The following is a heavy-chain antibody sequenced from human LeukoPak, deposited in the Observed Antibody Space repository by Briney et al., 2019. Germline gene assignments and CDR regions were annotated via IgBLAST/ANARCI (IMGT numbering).Heavy chain of an antibody. J-gene: IGHJ6*03. CDR3: WRLPAAVQYYMYG. V-gene: IGHV4-39*01. CDR2: TYYTRTT. D-gene: IGHD2-15*01. Sequence: SDTLSLACTVSGLSIISSRYDWGWIRRTRGNGLEWIGSTYYTRTTYQNPTLTGRGTISVYWSKNQCSMKLSSVTAADTAVYYCWRLPAAVQYYMYGWGKGTTVTASS. CDR1: GLSIISSRYD.